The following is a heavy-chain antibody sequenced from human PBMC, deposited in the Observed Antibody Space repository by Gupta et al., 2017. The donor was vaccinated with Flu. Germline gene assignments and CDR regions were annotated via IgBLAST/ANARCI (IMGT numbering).Heavy chain of an antibody. J-gene: IGHJ6*02. CDR2: INRDGSEK. Sequence: VGMAPGKGLEWGANINRDGSEKNYVDSAKGRFTISRDNAEDSLFLYMTSRRAEDTAVYYCARYGFSFGLDLWGQGTTVTVSS. V-gene: IGHV3-7*03. CDR3: ARYGFSFGLDL. D-gene: IGHD3-10*01.